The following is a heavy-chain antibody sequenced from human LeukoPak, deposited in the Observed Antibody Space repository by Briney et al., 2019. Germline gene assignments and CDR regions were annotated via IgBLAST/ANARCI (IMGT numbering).Heavy chain of an antibody. Sequence: PSETLSLTCAVYGGSFSGYYWSWIRQPPGKGLDWIGEINHSGSTNYNPSLKSRVAISVDTSKNQFSLKLSSVTAADTAVYYCARVHPAHGGVRGVIIDYWGQGTLVTVSS. V-gene: IGHV4-34*01. D-gene: IGHD3-10*01. CDR2: INHSGST. CDR1: GGSFSGYY. J-gene: IGHJ4*02. CDR3: ARVHPAHGGVRGVIIDY.